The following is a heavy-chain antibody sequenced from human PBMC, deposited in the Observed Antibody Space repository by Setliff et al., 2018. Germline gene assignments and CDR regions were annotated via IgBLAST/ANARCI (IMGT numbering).Heavy chain of an antibody. CDR2: IYYSGST. J-gene: IGHJ6*02. CDR1: GYSISSGYY. D-gene: IGHD3-3*01. CDR3: ARAFTYYNFWSGYGYGMDV. Sequence: PSETLSLTCAVSGYSISSGYYWGWIRQPPGKGLEWIGSIYYSGSTYYNPSLKSRVTISVDTSKNQFSLKLSSVTAADTAVYYCARAFTYYNFWSGYGYGMDVWGQGTTVTVSS. V-gene: IGHV4-38-2*01.